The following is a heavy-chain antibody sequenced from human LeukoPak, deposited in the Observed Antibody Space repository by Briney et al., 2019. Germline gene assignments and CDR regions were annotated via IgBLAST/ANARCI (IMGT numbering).Heavy chain of an antibody. CDR1: RGSISSYY. D-gene: IGHD3-9*01. J-gene: IGHJ4*02. CDR3: ARGRYFDWSSFDY. Sequence: SETLSITCTVSRGSISSYYWSWIRQPPGKGLEWIGYIYYSGSTNYNPSLKSRVTISVDTSKNQFSLKLSSVTAADTAVYYCARGRYFDWSSFDYWGQGTLVTVSS. CDR2: IYYSGST. V-gene: IGHV4-59*01.